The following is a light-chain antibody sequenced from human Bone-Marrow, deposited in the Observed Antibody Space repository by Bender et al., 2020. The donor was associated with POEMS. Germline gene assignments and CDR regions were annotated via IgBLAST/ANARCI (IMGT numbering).Light chain of an antibody. CDR1: SSEVGNYNL. J-gene: IGLJ2*01. CDR3: CSYAGSRTLI. CDR2: EVS. V-gene: IGLV2-23*02. Sequence: QSGLTQPASVSGSPGQSIAISCTGTSSEVGNYNLVSWYQQYPGKAPKLMIYEVSKRPSGVSNRFSGSKSGNTASLTISGLQAEDEADYYCCSYAGSRTLIFGGGTKLTVL.